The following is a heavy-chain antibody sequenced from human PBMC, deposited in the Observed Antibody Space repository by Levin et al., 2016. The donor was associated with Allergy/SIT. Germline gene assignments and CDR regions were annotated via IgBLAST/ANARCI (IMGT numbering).Heavy chain of an antibody. J-gene: IGHJ4*02. CDR2: IYYSGST. Sequence: SETLSLTCTVSGGSISSSSYYWGWIRQPPGKGLEWIGSIYYSGSTYYNPSLKSRVTISVDTSKNQFSLKLSSVTAADTAMYYCARDWPLVDGTPRIWDYWGQGTLVTVSS. D-gene: IGHD6-19*01. V-gene: IGHV4-39*07. CDR1: GGSISSSSYY. CDR3: ARDWPLVDGTPRIWDY.